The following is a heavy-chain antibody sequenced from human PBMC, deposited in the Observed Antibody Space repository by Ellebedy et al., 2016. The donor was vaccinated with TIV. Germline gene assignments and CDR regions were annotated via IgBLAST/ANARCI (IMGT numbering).Heavy chain of an antibody. D-gene: IGHD1-26*01. CDR3: ARRGRKVGASDY. V-gene: IGHV1-18*01. CDR2: ISAYNGNT. CDR1: GYNFNNYG. Sequence: AASVKVSCKSSGYNFNNYGITWVRQAPGQGLEWMGWISAYNGNTYYAQSLQGRVTMTADTSTSTSYMELKRLTSDDTVVYYCARRGRKVGASDYWGQGTLVTVSS. J-gene: IGHJ4*02.